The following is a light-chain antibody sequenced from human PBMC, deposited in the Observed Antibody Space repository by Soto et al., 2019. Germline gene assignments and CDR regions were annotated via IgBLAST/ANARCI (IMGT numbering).Light chain of an antibody. CDR1: QSISSW. V-gene: IGKV1-5*01. Sequence: DIQMTQSPSTLSASVGDRVTITCRASQSISSWLAWYQQKRGKAPKLLIYDVSSLQSGVPSRFSGSGSGTEFTLTISSLQPDDFATYYCQQYNSSWTFGQGTKVHIK. CDR2: DVS. CDR3: QQYNSSWT. J-gene: IGKJ1*01.